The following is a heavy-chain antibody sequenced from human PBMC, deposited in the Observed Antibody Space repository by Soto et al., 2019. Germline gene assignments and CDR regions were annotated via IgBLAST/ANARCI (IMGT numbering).Heavy chain of an antibody. CDR3: ARGRGLYNSGRSQLDS. J-gene: IGHJ4*02. D-gene: IGHD1-1*01. CDR2: IIPRSGTT. V-gene: IGHV1-69*13. CDR1: GDSFSKYT. Sequence: SVKVSCKASGDSFSKYTVNWVRQAPRQGLEWMGGIIPRSGTTNYAPTLQDRVTITADESMNTVYMELSSLRSEDTALYYCARGRGLYNSGRSQLDSWGQGTLVTVSS.